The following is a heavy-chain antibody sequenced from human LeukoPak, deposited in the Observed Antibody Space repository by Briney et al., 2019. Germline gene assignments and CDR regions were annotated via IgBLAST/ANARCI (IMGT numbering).Heavy chain of an antibody. CDR2: ISGSGSGI. CDR1: GFTFSNYN. D-gene: IGHD3-22*01. J-gene: IGHJ4*02. V-gene: IGHV3-48*01. Sequence: GGSLRLSCAASGFTFSNYNMNWVRQAPGKGLECLAYISGSGSGIYYADSVKGRFTLSRDNAKNSLYLQMNSLRAEDAAVYYCARDPVFSDSSGYYFDYWGQGTLVTVSS. CDR3: ARDPVFSDSSGYYFDY.